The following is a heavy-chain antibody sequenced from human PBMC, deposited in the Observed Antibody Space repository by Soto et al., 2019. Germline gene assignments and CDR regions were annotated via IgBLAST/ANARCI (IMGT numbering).Heavy chain of an antibody. J-gene: IGHJ4*02. CDR3: ARQWSSRGVIWFGGSDY. Sequence: PSETLSLTCTVSGDSISSYSYYWGWIRQPPGKGLEWIGSIYFSGSTYYNPSLKSRVTISVDKSKNQFSLKLSSVTAADTAIYYCARQWSSRGVIWFGGSDYWGQGTLVTVSS. CDR1: GDSISSYSYY. CDR2: IYFSGST. V-gene: IGHV4-39*01. D-gene: IGHD3-10*01.